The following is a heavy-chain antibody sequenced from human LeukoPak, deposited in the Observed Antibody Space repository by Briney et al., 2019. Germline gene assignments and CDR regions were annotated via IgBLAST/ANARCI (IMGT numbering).Heavy chain of an antibody. CDR1: GFTFDDHA. CDR2: ISWNSGSI. CDR3: AKPSASSWDSDY. J-gene: IGHJ4*02. V-gene: IGHV3-9*01. D-gene: IGHD6-13*01. Sequence: PGRSLRLSCAASGFTFDDHAMHWVRQAPGKGLEWVSGISWNSGSIGYADSVKGRFTISRDNAKNSLYLQMNSLRAEDTALYYCAKPSASSWDSDYWGQGTLVTVSS.